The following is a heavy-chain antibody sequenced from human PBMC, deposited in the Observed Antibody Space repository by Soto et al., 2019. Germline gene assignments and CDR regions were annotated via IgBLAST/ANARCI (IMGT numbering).Heavy chain of an antibody. D-gene: IGHD4-17*01. J-gene: IGHJ4*02. CDR1: GFSFSSHI. CDR2: ISSGSTTI. V-gene: IGHV3-48*01. CDR3: LNGDYY. Sequence: EEQLVESGGGLVQPGGSLRLSCAASGFSFSSHIMYWVRQAPGKGLEWVSSISSGSTTIYYADSVQGRFTISRDNAKNSLYLQMNSLRADDTAVYYCLNGDYYVGQGTLVTVSS.